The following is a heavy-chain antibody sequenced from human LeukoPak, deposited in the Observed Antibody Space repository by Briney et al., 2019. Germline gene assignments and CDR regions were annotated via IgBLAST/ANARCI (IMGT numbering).Heavy chain of an antibody. V-gene: IGHV4-59*08. D-gene: IGHD2/OR15-2a*01. Sequence: TSETLSLTCTVSGGSISGYYWSWMRQPPEKGLEWIGYIYYSGSTNYNPSLKSRVTISVDTSKNQFSLKLRSVTAADTAVYYGARQREYSHFDLWGQGTLVTVSS. CDR3: ARQREYSHFDL. J-gene: IGHJ4*02. CDR1: GGSISGYY. CDR2: IYYSGST.